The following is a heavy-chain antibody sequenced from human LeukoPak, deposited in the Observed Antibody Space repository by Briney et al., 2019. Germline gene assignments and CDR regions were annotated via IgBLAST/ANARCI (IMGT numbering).Heavy chain of an antibody. CDR1: GFTFSSYG. D-gene: IGHD4-23*01. V-gene: IGHV3-30*03. J-gene: IGHJ5*02. CDR3: ARGGTTVATICDH. CDR2: ISYDGSNK. Sequence: QAGGSLRLSCAASGFTFSSYGMHWVRQAPGKGLDWVAVISYDGSNKYYVDSVKGRFTISRDNSKNMLYLQTNSLRAEDTAVYYCARGGTTVATICDHWGQGTLVTVSS.